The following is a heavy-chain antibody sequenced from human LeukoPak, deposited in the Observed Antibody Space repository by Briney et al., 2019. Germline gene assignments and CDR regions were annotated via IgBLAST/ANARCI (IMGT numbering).Heavy chain of an antibody. CDR3: ARDRSAFDI. Sequence: PGGSLRLSCAASGFSFSSYAMSWVRQAPGKGLEWVANIKQDGSEKYYVDSVKGRFTISRDNAKDSLYLQMNSLRAEDTAVYYCARDRSAFDIWGQGTMVTVSS. J-gene: IGHJ3*02. V-gene: IGHV3-7*01. CDR1: GFSFSSYA. CDR2: IKQDGSEK.